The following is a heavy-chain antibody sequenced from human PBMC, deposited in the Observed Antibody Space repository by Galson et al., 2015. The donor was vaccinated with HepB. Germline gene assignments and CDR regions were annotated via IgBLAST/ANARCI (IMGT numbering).Heavy chain of an antibody. CDR2: INQDGSEK. D-gene: IGHD5-24*01. CDR3: ARVHRDGYNSLDY. J-gene: IGHJ4*02. V-gene: IGHV3-7*01. Sequence: SLRLSCAASGFTFSSYWMSWVRQAPGKGLEWVANINQDGSEKHYVDSVKGRFTISRDNAKNSLYLQMNSLRAEDTAVYYCARVHRDGYNSLDYWGQGTLVTVSS. CDR1: GFTFSSYW.